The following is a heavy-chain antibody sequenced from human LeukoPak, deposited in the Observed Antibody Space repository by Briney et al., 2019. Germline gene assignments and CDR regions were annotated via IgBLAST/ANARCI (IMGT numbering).Heavy chain of an antibody. CDR2: IYHSGST. V-gene: IGHV4-30-2*01. J-gene: IGHJ6*02. CDR3: ARGFVDYGDYGMDV. CDR1: GGSISSGGYS. D-gene: IGHD4-17*01. Sequence: SQTLSLTCAVSGGSISSGGYSWSWIRQPPGKGLEWIGYIYHSGSTYYNPSLKSRVTISVDRSKNQFSLKLSSVTAADTAVYYCARGFVDYGDYGMDVWGQGTTVTVSS.